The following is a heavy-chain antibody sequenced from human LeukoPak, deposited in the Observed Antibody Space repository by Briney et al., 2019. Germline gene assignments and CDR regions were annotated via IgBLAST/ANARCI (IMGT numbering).Heavy chain of an antibody. V-gene: IGHV3-48*04. CDR1: GFTFSSYS. Sequence: GGSLRLSCAASGFTFSSYSMNWVRQAPGKGLEWISYIDSSGSAMYYADSVRGRFTISRDNAKNSLYLQVNSLRAEDTAVYYCARGGGSYTSDYWGQGTLVTVSS. J-gene: IGHJ4*02. D-gene: IGHD3-10*01. CDR3: ARGGGSYTSDY. CDR2: IDSSGSAM.